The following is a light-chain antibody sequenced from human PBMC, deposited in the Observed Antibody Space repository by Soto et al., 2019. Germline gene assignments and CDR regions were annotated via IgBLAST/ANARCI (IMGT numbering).Light chain of an antibody. CDR3: QQYNNWYT. CDR2: GAS. V-gene: IGKV3-15*01. J-gene: IGKJ2*01. Sequence: EIVMTQSPATLSVSPGERATLSCRASQSVSSNLAWYQQKPGQAPRLLIYGASTRATGIPARFSGSGSGTEFTLTISSLQSEYVAVYYCQQYNNWYTFGQGTELEIK. CDR1: QSVSSN.